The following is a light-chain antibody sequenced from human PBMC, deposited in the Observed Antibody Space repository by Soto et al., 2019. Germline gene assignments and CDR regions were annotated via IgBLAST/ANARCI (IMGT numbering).Light chain of an antibody. CDR2: DAS. Sequence: DIQMTQSPSTLSASAGDRVTITCRASRSIDFWLAWYQQKPGKAPKLLINDASSLESGFPSRFTGSGSGTEFTLTISSLQPDDFATFYCQQCHSFPITVGQGTRLEIK. V-gene: IGKV1-5*01. CDR1: RSIDFW. J-gene: IGKJ5*01. CDR3: QQCHSFPIT.